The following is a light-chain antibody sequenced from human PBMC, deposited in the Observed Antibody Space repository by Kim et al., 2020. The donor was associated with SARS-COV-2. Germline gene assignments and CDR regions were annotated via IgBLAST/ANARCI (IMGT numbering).Light chain of an antibody. V-gene: IGLV3-1*01. CDR3: QAWDRTTVV. CDR2: QDS. CDR1: KLGNKY. Sequence: VSPGQTASITCSGDKLGNKYTCWYQQKPGQSPALVIYQDSKRPSGIPERFSGSNSGNTATLTISGTQAMDEADYYCQAWDRTTVVFGGGTQLTVL. J-gene: IGLJ3*02.